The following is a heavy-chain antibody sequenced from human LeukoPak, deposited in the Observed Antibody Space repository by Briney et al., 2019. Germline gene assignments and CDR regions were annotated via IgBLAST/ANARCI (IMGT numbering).Heavy chain of an antibody. CDR3: ARGLDYNDRSAPESFDI. D-gene: IGHD3-22*01. V-gene: IGHV4-30-4*01. Sequence: SQTLSLTCAVSGGSISSGDYYWSWVRQPPGKGLEWIGYIFHSGTTYYNPSLESRLIISVDTSKNQFSLKLSSVSAAATAVYYWARGLDYNDRSAPESFDIWGQGTKVTVSS. J-gene: IGHJ3*02. CDR1: GGSISSGDYY. CDR2: IFHSGTT.